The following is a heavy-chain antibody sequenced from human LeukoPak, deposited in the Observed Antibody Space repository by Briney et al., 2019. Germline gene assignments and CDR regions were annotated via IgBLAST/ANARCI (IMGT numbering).Heavy chain of an antibody. J-gene: IGHJ6*02. V-gene: IGHV3-23*01. D-gene: IGHD3-10*01. Sequence: SGGSLRLSRAASGLNLRVYGICWVRQAPGKGLEWVSTISGSGDSTYHADSVKGRFTISRDNSKNTLSLQMNSLRAEDTAVYFCARDYFGSGTYYPYQYYGMDVWGQGTTVTVSS. CDR2: ISGSGDST. CDR1: GLNLRVYG. CDR3: ARDYFGSGTYYPYQYYGMDV.